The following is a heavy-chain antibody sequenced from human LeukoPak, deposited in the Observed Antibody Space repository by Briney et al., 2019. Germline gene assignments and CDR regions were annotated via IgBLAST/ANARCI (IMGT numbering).Heavy chain of an antibody. CDR1: GYTFTSYD. Sequence: ASVKVSCKASGYTFTSYDINWVRQATGQGREWMGWMNPNSGNTGYAQKFQGRVTMTRNTSISTAYMELSSLRSEDTAVYSCARGSRYFDVGWFDHWGQGTLVTVSS. D-gene: IGHD3-9*01. CDR3: ARGSRYFDVGWFDH. CDR2: MNPNSGNT. J-gene: IGHJ5*02. V-gene: IGHV1-8*01.